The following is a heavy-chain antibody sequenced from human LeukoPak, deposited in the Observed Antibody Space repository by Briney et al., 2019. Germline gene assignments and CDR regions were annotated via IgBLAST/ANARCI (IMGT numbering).Heavy chain of an antibody. CDR1: GYTVRSLP. Sequence: ASVKVSCKVSGYTVRSLPMHWVRQAPGKGLEWMGNFDPKDGETLYAQKFQGRVTMTDDTSTDTAYMDLNSLRSDDTAVYYCATATPGYKSNSDACDIWGQGTMVTVSS. J-gene: IGHJ3*02. CDR2: FDPKDGET. V-gene: IGHV1-24*01. D-gene: IGHD5-18*01. CDR3: ATATPGYKSNSDACDI.